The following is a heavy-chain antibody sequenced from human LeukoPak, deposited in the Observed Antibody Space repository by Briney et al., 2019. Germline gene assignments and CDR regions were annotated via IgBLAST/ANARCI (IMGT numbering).Heavy chain of an antibody. D-gene: IGHD3-16*02. Sequence: SEILSLTCTVSGGSISSSSYYWGWIRQPPGKGLEWIGSIYYSGSTYYNPSLKSRVTISVDTSKNQFSLKLSSVTAADTAVYYCARRDNYDYVWGSYHPDYWGQGTLVTVSS. CDR3: ARRDNYDYVWGSYHPDY. CDR2: IYYSGST. J-gene: IGHJ4*02. CDR1: GGSISSSSYY. V-gene: IGHV4-39*01.